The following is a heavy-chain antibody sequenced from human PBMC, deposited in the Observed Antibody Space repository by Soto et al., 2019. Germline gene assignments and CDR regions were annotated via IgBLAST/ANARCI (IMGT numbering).Heavy chain of an antibody. D-gene: IGHD6-13*01. Sequence: SETLSLTCTVSGGSISSSSYYWGWIRQPPGKGLEWIGSIYYSGSTYYNPSLKSRVTISVDTSKNQFSLKLSSVTAADTAVYYCASSGYSSSWSLYYFDYCGQGPLVTV. CDR1: GGSISSSSYY. J-gene: IGHJ4*02. CDR3: ASSGYSSSWSLYYFDY. CDR2: IYYSGST. V-gene: IGHV4-39*01.